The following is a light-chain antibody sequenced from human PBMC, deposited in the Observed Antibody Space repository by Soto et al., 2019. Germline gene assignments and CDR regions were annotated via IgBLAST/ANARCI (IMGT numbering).Light chain of an antibody. CDR3: TSYTSSTTWV. Sequence: QSALTQPASVSGSPGQSITISCTGTSSDVGGYNYVSWFQHHPGKAPKLMIYEVTNRPSGVSDRFSGSKSGNTASLTISGLPDWDEADYYCTSYTSSTTWVFGTGTKVTVL. CDR1: SSDVGGYNY. J-gene: IGLJ1*01. CDR2: EVT. V-gene: IGLV2-14*01.